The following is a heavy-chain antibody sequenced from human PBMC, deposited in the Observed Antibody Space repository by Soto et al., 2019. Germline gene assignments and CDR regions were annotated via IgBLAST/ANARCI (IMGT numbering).Heavy chain of an antibody. CDR3: ARDPQILLRLLEWSPDAFDI. D-gene: IGHD3-3*01. V-gene: IGHV3-11*01. J-gene: IGHJ3*02. CDR1: GFTFSDYY. Sequence: QVQLVESGGGLVKPGGSLRLSCAASGFTFSDYYMSWIRQAPGKGLEWVSYISSSGSTIYYADSVKGRFTISRDNAKNSLYLQMHRLRAEDTAVYYCARDPQILLRLLEWSPDAFDIWGQGTMVTVSS. CDR2: ISSSGSTI.